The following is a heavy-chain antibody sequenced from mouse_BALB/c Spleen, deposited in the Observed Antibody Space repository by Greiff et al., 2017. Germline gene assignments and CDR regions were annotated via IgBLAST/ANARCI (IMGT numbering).Heavy chain of an antibody. CDR3: AKHPITTVVARWYFDV. D-gene: IGHD1-1*01. Sequence: EVKLMESGGDLVKPGGSLKLSCAASGFTFSSYGMYWVRQTPDKRLVWVATISSGGSYTYYPDSVKWRFTISRENANKTLYLKMSSLKSEDTAMYYCAKHPITTVVARWYFDVWGAGTSVTVSS. CDR1: GFTFSSYG. CDR2: ISSGGSYT. V-gene: IGHV5-6*01. J-gene: IGHJ1*01.